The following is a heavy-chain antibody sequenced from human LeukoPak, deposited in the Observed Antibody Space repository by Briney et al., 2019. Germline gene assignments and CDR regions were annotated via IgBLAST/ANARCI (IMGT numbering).Heavy chain of an antibody. J-gene: IGHJ4*02. CDR1: GFTFSSYA. D-gene: IGHD1-7*01. Sequence: GRSLRPSCAASGFTFSSYAMHWVRQPPGKGLEWVAVISYDGSNKYYADSVKGRFTISRDNTKNTVYLQMNRLRAEDTALDYCAIETNYQYCFEFWGQGTLV. CDR2: ISYDGSNK. CDR3: AIETNYQYCFEF. V-gene: IGHV3-30*04.